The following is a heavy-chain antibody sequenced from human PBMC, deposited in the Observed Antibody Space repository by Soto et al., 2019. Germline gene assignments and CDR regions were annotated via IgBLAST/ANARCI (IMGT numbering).Heavy chain of an antibody. Sequence: QVQLVQSGAEVKKPGASVKVSCKASGYTFTSYGISWVRQAPGQGLEWMGWISAYNGNRNYAQKLQGRVTMTTDTSTSTAYMELRSLRSDDTAVYYCAREGGHRGVAGRYYYYGMDVWGQGTTVTVSS. V-gene: IGHV1-18*04. CDR1: GYTFTSYG. CDR3: AREGGHRGVAGRYYYYGMDV. D-gene: IGHD6-19*01. J-gene: IGHJ6*02. CDR2: ISAYNGNR.